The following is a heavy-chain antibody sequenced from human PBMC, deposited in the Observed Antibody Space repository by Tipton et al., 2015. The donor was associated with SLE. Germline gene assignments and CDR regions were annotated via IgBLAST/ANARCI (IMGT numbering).Heavy chain of an antibody. CDR1: GFTFSHYG. CDR2: ITGNSTYI. V-gene: IGHV3-21*01. J-gene: IGHJ4*02. CDR3: ARGWFGELPFDY. Sequence: SLRLSCAASGFTFSHYGMHWVRQAPGKGLEWVSSITGNSTYIYYADSLKGRFTISRDNAKNSLYLQMNSLRAEDTAVYYCARGWFGELPFDYWGQGTLVTVSS. D-gene: IGHD3-10*01.